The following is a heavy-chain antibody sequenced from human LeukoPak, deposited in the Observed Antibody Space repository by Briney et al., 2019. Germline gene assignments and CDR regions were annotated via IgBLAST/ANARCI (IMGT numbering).Heavy chain of an antibody. CDR2: ISSSSTTT. CDR3: ARDLKAYSSSGGVDY. Sequence: GGSLRFSCAASGFTFSSYSMNWVRQGPGKGLEWISYISSSSTTTHYADSVKGRFTISRDSARNSLYLQMNNLTAEDTAVYYCARDLKAYSSSGGVDYWGQGTLVTVSS. D-gene: IGHD6-13*01. CDR1: GFTFSSYS. V-gene: IGHV3-48*01. J-gene: IGHJ4*02.